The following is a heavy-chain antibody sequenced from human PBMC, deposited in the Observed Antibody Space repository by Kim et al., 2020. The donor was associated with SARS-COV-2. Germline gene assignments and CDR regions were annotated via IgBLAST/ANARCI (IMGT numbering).Heavy chain of an antibody. J-gene: IGHJ3*02. CDR3: ATTVWGRRRGAFDI. Sequence: AQKFQGRVTMTEDTSTDTAYMELSSLRSEDTAVYYCATTVWGRRRGAFDIWGQGTMVTVSS. D-gene: IGHD3-16*01. V-gene: IGHV1-24*01.